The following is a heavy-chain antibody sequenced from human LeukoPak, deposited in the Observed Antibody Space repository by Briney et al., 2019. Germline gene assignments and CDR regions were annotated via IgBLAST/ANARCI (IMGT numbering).Heavy chain of an antibody. D-gene: IGHD2-2*02. J-gene: IGHJ4*02. Sequence: SETLSLTCAVYGGSFSGYYWSWIRQPPGKGLEWIGEINHSGSTNYNPSLKSRVTISVDTSKNQFSLKLSSVTAADTAEYYCARGGYCSSTSCYTRPYDYWGQGTLVTVSS. CDR3: ARGGYCSSTSCYTRPYDY. CDR2: INHSGST. V-gene: IGHV4-34*01. CDR1: GGSFSGYY.